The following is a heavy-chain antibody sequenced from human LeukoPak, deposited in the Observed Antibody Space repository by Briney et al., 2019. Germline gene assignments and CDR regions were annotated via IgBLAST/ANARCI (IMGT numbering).Heavy chain of an antibody. CDR2: ISTSGGDT. Sequence: GGSLRLSRAASGFTFSSYAMTWVRQAPGKGLEWVSAISTSGGDTLYADSVRGRLTISRDNSKNTLYLQMSSLRDEDTAIYYCTRGGNYGPLDSWGQGTLVTVSS. V-gene: IGHV3-23*01. J-gene: IGHJ4*02. D-gene: IGHD1-7*01. CDR3: TRGGNYGPLDS. CDR1: GFTFSSYA.